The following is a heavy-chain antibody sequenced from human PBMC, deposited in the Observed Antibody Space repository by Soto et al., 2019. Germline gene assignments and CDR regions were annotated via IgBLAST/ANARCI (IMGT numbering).Heavy chain of an antibody. CDR2: VSYDGSKK. CDR1: GFIFTSYI. J-gene: IGHJ4*02. V-gene: IGHV3-30*01. CDR3: ARAKGLLSDCHLDS. D-gene: IGHD2-21*02. Sequence: QVQLVESGGGVVQPRRSLRLSCAASGFIFTSYIVHWVRQAPGKGLEWVAFVSYDGSKKHYADSVKGRFSISRDNSKNTVYLQMNSLRTEDTAVYYCARAKGLLSDCHLDSWGQGTLVTVSS.